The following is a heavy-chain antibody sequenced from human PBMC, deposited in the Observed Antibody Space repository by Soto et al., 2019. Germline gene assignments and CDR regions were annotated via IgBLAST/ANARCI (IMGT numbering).Heavy chain of an antibody. CDR1: GFSFTTTRMG. Sequence: SGPTLVNPTEPFTLTCTFFGFSFTTTRMGVGWTRQPRGKALEWLAIIYWDGESRYNPLLRRRLTLTEDTSKNQVVLTMTNMDPKDTATYVYAHRDTTGTTTYFDHWGQGIPVTVSS. D-gene: IGHD1-1*01. V-gene: IGHV2-5*02. CDR3: AHRDTTGTTTYFDH. CDR2: IYWDGES. J-gene: IGHJ4*02.